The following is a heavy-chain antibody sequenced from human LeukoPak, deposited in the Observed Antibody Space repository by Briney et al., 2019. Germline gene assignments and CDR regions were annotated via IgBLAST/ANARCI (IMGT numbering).Heavy chain of an antibody. CDR3: ASVAAAANHFGYYYYYMDV. D-gene: IGHD2-2*01. Sequence: ASVKVSCKASGYTFTSYDINWVRQATGQGLEWMGWMNPNSGNTGYAQKFQGRVTITRNTSISTAYVELSSLRSEDTAVYYCASVAAAANHFGYYYYYMDVWGKGTTVTVSS. V-gene: IGHV1-8*03. CDR1: GYTFTSYD. J-gene: IGHJ6*03. CDR2: MNPNSGNT.